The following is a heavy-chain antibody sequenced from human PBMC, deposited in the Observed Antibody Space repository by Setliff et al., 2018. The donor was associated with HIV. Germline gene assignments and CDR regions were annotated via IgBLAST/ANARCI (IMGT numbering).Heavy chain of an antibody. V-gene: IGHV1-2*06. CDR1: GYTFSDYY. J-gene: IGHJ6*03. CDR3: ATDREEWEGYYKYYYMDV. Sequence: ASVKVSCKASGYTFSDYYIHWVRQTPGQGLEWTGRINPNSGGTDYAQKFQGRVTMTRDTSIRTVYMELSSLRSDDTALYYCATDREEWEGYYKYYYMDVWGKGTKVTV. CDR2: INPNSGGT. D-gene: IGHD1-26*01.